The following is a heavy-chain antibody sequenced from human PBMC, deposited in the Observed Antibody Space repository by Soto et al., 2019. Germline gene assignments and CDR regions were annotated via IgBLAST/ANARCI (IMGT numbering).Heavy chain of an antibody. CDR3: ANYGTAAGTNYYGMDV. Sequence: GSLRLSCAASGFTFSSYAMSWVRQAPGKGLEWVSAISGSGGSTYYADSVKGRFTISRDNSKNTLYLQMNSLRAEDTAVYYCANYGTAAGTNYYGMDVWGQGTTVTVSS. CDR1: GFTFSSYA. V-gene: IGHV3-23*01. D-gene: IGHD6-13*01. J-gene: IGHJ6*02. CDR2: ISGSGGST.